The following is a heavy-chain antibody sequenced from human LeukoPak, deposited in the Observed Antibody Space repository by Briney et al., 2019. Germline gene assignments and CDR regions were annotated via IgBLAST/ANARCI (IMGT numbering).Heavy chain of an antibody. CDR3: ARRRSVATITFDY. Sequence: SETLSLTCAVYGGSFSGYYWSWIRQPPGKGLEWIGEINHSGSTNYNPFLKSRVTISVDTSKNQFSLKLSSVTAADTAVYYCARRRSVATITFDYWGQGALVTVSS. J-gene: IGHJ4*02. CDR2: INHSGST. D-gene: IGHD5-12*01. CDR1: GGSFSGYY. V-gene: IGHV4-34*01.